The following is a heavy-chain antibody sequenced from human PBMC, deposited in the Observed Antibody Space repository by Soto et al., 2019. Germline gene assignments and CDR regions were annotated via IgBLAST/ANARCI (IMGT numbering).Heavy chain of an antibody. CDR3: AEGRIAARYGMDV. J-gene: IGHJ6*02. Sequence: EVQLAESGGGLVQPGGSLRLSCAASGFPFSSSEMKWVRQAPGKGLEWLSYISGSSADIYYADPVKGRFTISRDNAKNTLYLQMNSLRAEDTAVYYCAEGRIAARYGMDVWGQGTTVTVSS. CDR1: GFPFSSSE. V-gene: IGHV3-48*03. CDR2: ISGSSADI. D-gene: IGHD6-6*01.